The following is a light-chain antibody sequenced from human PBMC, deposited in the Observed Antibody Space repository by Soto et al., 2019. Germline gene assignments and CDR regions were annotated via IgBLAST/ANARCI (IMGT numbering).Light chain of an antibody. CDR2: SNY. CDR3: AAWDASLNGYV. V-gene: IGLV1-44*01. Sequence: QSVLTQPPSASGTPGQRVTISCSGSSSNIGSKTVNWYQQLPGTAPKLLIYSNYQRPSGVPDRFSGSKSGTSASLATSGLQSEDEADYYCAAWDASLNGYVFATGTKVNVL. CDR1: SSNIGSKT. J-gene: IGLJ1*01.